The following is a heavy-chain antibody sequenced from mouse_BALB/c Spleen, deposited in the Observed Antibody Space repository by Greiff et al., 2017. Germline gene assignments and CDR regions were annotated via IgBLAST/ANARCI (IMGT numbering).Heavy chain of an antibody. D-gene: IGHD2-4*01. J-gene: IGHJ3*01. CDR1: GFTFSSFG. CDR2: ISSGSSTI. Sequence: EVKLVESGGGLVQPGGSRKLSCAASGFTFSSFGMHWVRQAPEKGLEWVAYISSGSSTIYYADTVTGRFTISRDNPKNTLFLQMTSLRSEDTAMYYCARSGIYYDLHGFAYWGQGTLVTVSA. V-gene: IGHV5-17*02. CDR3: ARSGIYYDLHGFAY.